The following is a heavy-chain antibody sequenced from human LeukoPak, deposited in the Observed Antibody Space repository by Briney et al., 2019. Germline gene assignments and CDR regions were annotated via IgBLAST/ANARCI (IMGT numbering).Heavy chain of an antibody. Sequence: PGGSLRLSCAASGLTFSGYSFNWVRQAPGKGLEWVSSISTGSRHILYADSVRGRFTISRDNAENSLYLQMNSLRAEDTAVYYCARGTPAGDYWGQGTLVTVSS. CDR2: ISTGSRHI. V-gene: IGHV3-21*01. CDR1: GLTFSGYS. CDR3: ARGTPAGDY. J-gene: IGHJ4*02. D-gene: IGHD1-7*01.